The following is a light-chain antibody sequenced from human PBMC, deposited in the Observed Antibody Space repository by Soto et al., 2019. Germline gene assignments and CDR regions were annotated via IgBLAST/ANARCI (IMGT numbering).Light chain of an antibody. J-gene: IGKJ1*01. Sequence: DIQMTQSPSSLSASVGDRVTITCRASLGIRNYLAWYQQKPGKVPKLLIYAASTLQSGVPSRFSGSGSETDFTLTISSLQPEDVATYYCQKYNSAPRTFGQGTKVEIK. CDR1: LGIRNY. CDR2: AAS. CDR3: QKYNSAPRT. V-gene: IGKV1-27*01.